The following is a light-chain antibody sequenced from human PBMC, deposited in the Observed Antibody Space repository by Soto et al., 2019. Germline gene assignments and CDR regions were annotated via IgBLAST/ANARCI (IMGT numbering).Light chain of an antibody. CDR2: DAS. Sequence: EIVLTQSPATLSLSPGEIATLSCRASQSVSSYLAWYQQKPGQAPRLLIYDASNRATGIPARFSGSGSGTDFTLTISSLEPEDFEVYYCQQRSNWPAITFGQGTRLEIK. CDR1: QSVSSY. V-gene: IGKV3-11*01. J-gene: IGKJ5*01. CDR3: QQRSNWPAIT.